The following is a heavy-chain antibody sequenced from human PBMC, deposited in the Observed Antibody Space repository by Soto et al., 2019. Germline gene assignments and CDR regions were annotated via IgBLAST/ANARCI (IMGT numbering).Heavy chain of an antibody. Sequence: ELVESGGGSVQPGGSLRLSCAASGFTFVNYWMNWVRQAPGKGLEWVANINVDGSEKYFVDSVRGRFPISGDNANISRYLKMNSVRAEDAAVYYCARDIIGGTFDIWGKGTMVTVSS. CDR2: INVDGSEK. V-gene: IGHV3-7*05. D-gene: IGHD3-16*01. CDR1: GFTFVNYW. J-gene: IGHJ3*02. CDR3: ARDIIGGTFDI.